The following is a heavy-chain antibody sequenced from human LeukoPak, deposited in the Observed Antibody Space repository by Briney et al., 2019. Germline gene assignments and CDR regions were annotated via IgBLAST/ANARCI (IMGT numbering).Heavy chain of an antibody. Sequence: SETLSLTCTVSGGSISSYYWSWIRQPPGKGLGWIGYIYYSGSTNYNPSLKSRVTISVDTSKNQFSLKLSSVTAADTAVYYCVRGISTSWYPYYFDYWGQGALVTVSS. CDR1: GGSISSYY. D-gene: IGHD6-13*01. J-gene: IGHJ4*02. CDR2: IYYSGST. CDR3: VRGISTSWYPYYFDY. V-gene: IGHV4-59*01.